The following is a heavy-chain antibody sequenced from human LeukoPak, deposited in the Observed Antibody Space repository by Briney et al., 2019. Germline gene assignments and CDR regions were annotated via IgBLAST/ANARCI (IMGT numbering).Heavy chain of an antibody. CDR2: IYYSATT. CDR3: AGAATSDRAFDV. Sequence: SETLSLTCTVSGGSISGYYCNWIRQAPGKGLEWIGYIYYSATTNYNPSLESRVTISVDTSKNQFSLKLTSVTAADTAVYYCAGAATSDRAFDVWGQGTMVTVSS. V-gene: IGHV4-59*08. CDR1: GGSISGYY. D-gene: IGHD4/OR15-4a*01. J-gene: IGHJ3*01.